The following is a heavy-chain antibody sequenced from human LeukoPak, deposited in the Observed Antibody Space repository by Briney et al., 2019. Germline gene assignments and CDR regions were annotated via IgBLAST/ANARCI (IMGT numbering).Heavy chain of an antibody. V-gene: IGHV3-66*02. Sequence: ESLRLSCAASGLTVNSNYMSWVRPAPGKGLEWVSLIYSGGSTYYADSVKGRFTISRDNSKNTLYLQMNSLRPEDTAVYYCARGFGKVSSDVFGGYTMDVWGQGTTVTVSS. CDR1: GLTVNSNY. J-gene: IGHJ6*02. CDR3: ARGFGKVSSDVFGGYTMDV. CDR2: IYSGGST. D-gene: IGHD3-10*01.